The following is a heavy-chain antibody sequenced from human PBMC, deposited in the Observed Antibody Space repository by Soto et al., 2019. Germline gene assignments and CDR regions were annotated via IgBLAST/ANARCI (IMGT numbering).Heavy chain of an antibody. D-gene: IGHD6-19*01. V-gene: IGHV4-30-2*01. Sequence: SETLSLTCAVSGGSISSGDFSWNWIRQPPGKGLEWIGEIYHSGSTNYNPSLKSRVTISVDKSKNQFSLKLSSVTAADTAVYYCARERYSSGWYFNWFDPWGQGTLVTVSS. CDR3: ARERYSSGWYFNWFDP. CDR2: IYHSGST. CDR1: GGSISSGDFS. J-gene: IGHJ5*02.